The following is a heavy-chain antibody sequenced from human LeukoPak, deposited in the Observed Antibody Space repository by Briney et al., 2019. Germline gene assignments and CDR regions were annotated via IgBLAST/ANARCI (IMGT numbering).Heavy chain of an antibody. Sequence: GGSLRLSCAASGFTFDDYAMHWVRQAPGKGLEWVSGISWNSGSIGYADSVKGRFTISRDNAKNSLYLQMNSLRAEDTALYYCAKDRYGDRGYFDYWGQGTLVTVSS. CDR3: AKDRYGDRGYFDY. CDR2: ISWNSGSI. J-gene: IGHJ4*02. V-gene: IGHV3-9*01. D-gene: IGHD4-17*01. CDR1: GFTFDDYA.